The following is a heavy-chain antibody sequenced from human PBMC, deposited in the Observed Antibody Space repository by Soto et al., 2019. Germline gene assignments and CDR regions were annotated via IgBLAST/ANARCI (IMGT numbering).Heavy chain of an antibody. D-gene: IGHD3-3*01. Sequence: TLSLTCVVSGYSITNGYYWGWVRQPPGQGLEWVGSVSHSGRTYYASTLKSRVTISIDSSNNHFSLRLSSVTAADTAVYYCARKQSGFFYGIDYWGQGTLVTVSS. CDR1: GYSITNGYY. CDR3: ARKQSGFFYGIDY. J-gene: IGHJ4*02. CDR2: VSHSGRT. V-gene: IGHV4-38-2*01.